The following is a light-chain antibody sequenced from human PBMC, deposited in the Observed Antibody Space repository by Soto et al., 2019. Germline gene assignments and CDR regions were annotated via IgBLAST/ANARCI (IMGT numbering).Light chain of an antibody. CDR1: QSVSSSY. V-gene: IGKV3-20*01. J-gene: IGKJ2*01. CDR3: QQYGSSLYT. CDR2: GPS. Sequence: EIVLTQSPGTLSLSPGERATLSCRASQSVSSSYLAWYQQKPGQAPRLLMYGPSSRATGNPDRFSGSGSGTHFTLTSNRLEPDDFAVYYCQQYGSSLYTFGQGTKVEIK.